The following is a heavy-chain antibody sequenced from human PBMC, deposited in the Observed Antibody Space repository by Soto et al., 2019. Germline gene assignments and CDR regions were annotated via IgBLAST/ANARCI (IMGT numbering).Heavy chain of an antibody. CDR2: INHSGST. J-gene: IGHJ4*02. Sequence: SETLSLTCAVYGGSFSGYYWSWIRQPPGKGLEWIGEINHSGSTNYNPSLKSRVTISVDTSKNQFSLKLSSVTAADTAVYYCARRHTIFGVVIIYWYFDYWGQGTLVTVSS. CDR3: ARRHTIFGVVIIYWYFDY. D-gene: IGHD3-3*01. V-gene: IGHV4-34*01. CDR1: GGSFSGYY.